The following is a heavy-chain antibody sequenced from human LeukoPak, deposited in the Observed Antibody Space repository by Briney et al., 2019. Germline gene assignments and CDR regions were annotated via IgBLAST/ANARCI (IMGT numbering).Heavy chain of an antibody. J-gene: IGHJ4*02. CDR1: GFTFNNYF. V-gene: IGHV3-74*01. Sequence: GGSLRLSCAASGFTFNNYFMHWVRQAPGKGLVWVSRITSDGSGTNYADSVKGRFTISRDNAKNTLYLQMNSLRAEDTAVYYCVNLGYCTTSSCQPWGQGTLVTVSS. CDR3: VNLGYCTTSSCQP. D-gene: IGHD2-2*01. CDR2: ITSDGSGT.